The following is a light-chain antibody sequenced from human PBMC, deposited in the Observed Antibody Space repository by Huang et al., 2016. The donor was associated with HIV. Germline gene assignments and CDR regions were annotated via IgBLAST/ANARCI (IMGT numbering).Light chain of an antibody. CDR1: QSVSSN. CDR3: QQYNNWPPWYT. Sequence: EIVMTQSPATLSVSPGERATLSCRASQSVSSNLAWYQQKPVQAPRLLIYGASTRATVIPARFSGSVSGTAFTLTISSLQSEDFAVYYCQQYNNWPPWYTFGQGTKLEIK. V-gene: IGKV3-15*01. CDR2: GAS. J-gene: IGKJ2*01.